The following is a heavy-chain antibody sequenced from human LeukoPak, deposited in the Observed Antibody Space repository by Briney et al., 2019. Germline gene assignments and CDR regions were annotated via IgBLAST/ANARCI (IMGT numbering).Heavy chain of an antibody. CDR3: ARSEFEAFDM. J-gene: IGHJ3*02. D-gene: IGHD3-10*01. Sequence: KPGGSLRLSCAASGFIFSYYSMNWVRQAPGKGLEWVSSINSNSNYMSYADSVKGRFTISRDNAKNSLYLQMTSLRAGDTAVYYCARSEFEAFDMWGQGTMVTVSS. V-gene: IGHV3-21*01. CDR2: INSNSNYM. CDR1: GFIFSYYS.